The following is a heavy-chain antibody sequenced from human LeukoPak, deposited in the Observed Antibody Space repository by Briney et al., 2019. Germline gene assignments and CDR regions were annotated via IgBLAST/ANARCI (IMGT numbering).Heavy chain of an antibody. D-gene: IGHD3-9*01. J-gene: IGHJ6*02. Sequence: GGSLRLSCVASGFTFSSYALHWVRQAPGEGLEWVAVISYDGNYKYYADSVKGRFTISRDNSKNTLFLQMNSLRPEDTAVYYCARGEYDLLTGVYDTYGIDVWGQGTTVTVSS. CDR1: GFTFSSYA. CDR3: ARGEYDLLTGVYDTYGIDV. V-gene: IGHV3-30-3*01. CDR2: ISYDGNYK.